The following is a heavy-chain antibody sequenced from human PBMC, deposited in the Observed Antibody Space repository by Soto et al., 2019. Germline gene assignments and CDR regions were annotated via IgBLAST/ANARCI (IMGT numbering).Heavy chain of an antibody. CDR1: GFSFDDYG. D-gene: IGHD2-2*03. CDR3: AKDNDLDRDGHFHY. Sequence: EVQLVESGGGSVQPGRSLRLSCAASGFSFDDYGMHWVRQGPGKGLEWVSGISWDSGDIYYADSLKGRFTISRDNAKRSLYLQMNSLRTEDTALYYCAKDNDLDRDGHFHYWGQGILVTASS. J-gene: IGHJ4*02. V-gene: IGHV3-9*01. CDR2: ISWDSGDI.